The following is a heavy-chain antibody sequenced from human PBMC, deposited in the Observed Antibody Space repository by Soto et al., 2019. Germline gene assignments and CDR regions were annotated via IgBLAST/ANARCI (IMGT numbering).Heavy chain of an antibody. CDR1: GFTFSSYG. V-gene: IGHV3-33*01. CDR2: IWYDGSDK. D-gene: IGHD1-1*01. CDR3: ALSWYSYYFDL. Sequence: GPLTLPCTPPGFTFSSYGIHWVRQAPGKGLEWVAVIWYDGSDKYYADSVKGRFTIPRDNSKNTLYPQMNSLRAEDTAVYYCALSWYSYYFDLWGQGTLVTVYS. J-gene: IGHJ4*02.